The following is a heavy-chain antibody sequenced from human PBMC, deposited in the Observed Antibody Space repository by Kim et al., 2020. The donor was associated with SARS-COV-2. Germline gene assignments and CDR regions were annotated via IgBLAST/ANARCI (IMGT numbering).Heavy chain of an antibody. CDR1: GFTFSSYA. CDR3: ARGGYMVVIAIGNY. CDR2: ISYDGSNK. D-gene: IGHD2-21*01. J-gene: IGHJ4*02. V-gene: IGHV3-30-3*01. Sequence: GGSLRLSCAASGFTFSSYAMHWVRQAPGKGLEWVAVISYDGSNKYYADSVKGRFTISRDNSKNTLYLQMNSLRAEDTAVYYCARGGYMVVIAIGNYWGQG.